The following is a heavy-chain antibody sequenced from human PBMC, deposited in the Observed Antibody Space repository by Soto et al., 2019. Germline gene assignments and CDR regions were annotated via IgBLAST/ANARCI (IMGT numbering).Heavy chain of an antibody. J-gene: IGHJ4*02. CDR2: ISSSSSYI. CDR1: GFTFSSYS. CDR3: VILALRKFDF. D-gene: IGHD3-10*01. Sequence: PGGSLRLSCAASGFTFSSYSMNWVRQAPGKGLEWVSSISSSSSYIYYADSVKSRFTISRDSAKNSLYLQMNSLRAEDTALYYCVILALRKFDFWGQGNLVTVSS. V-gene: IGHV3-21*04.